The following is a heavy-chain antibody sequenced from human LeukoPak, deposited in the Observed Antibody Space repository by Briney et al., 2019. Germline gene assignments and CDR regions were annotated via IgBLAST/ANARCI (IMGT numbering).Heavy chain of an antibody. CDR1: GFTFSNYA. J-gene: IGHJ4*02. CDR3: SKGIGYYYDNSGSYLSLDS. CDR2: ITGSGGST. Sequence: GESLQTSCAASGFTFSNYAVSWVRQAPGKGLEWLSVITGSGGSTYYADSVKGRFTSSRDNSKNTVYLQMNSLRAEDTAVYYCSKGIGYYYDNSGSYLSLDSWGQ. V-gene: IGHV3-23*01. D-gene: IGHD3-22*01.